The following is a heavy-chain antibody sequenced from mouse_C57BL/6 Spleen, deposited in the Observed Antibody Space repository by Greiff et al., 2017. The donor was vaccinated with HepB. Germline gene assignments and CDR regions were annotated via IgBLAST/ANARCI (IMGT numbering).Heavy chain of an antibody. Sequence: VQLQQPGAELVRPGTSVKLSCKASGYTFTSYWMHWVKQRPGQGLEWIGVIDPSDSYTNYNQKFKGKATLTVDTSSSTAYMQLSSLTSEDSAVYYCARRLGLDYYAMDYWGQGTSVTVSS. V-gene: IGHV1-59*01. CDR3: ARRLGLDYYAMDY. D-gene: IGHD4-1*01. CDR1: GYTFTSYW. J-gene: IGHJ4*01. CDR2: IDPSDSYT.